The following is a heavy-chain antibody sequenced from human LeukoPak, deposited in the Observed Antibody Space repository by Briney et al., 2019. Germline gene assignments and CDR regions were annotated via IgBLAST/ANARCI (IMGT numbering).Heavy chain of an antibody. CDR1: GGSISSYY. D-gene: IGHD4-23*01. V-gene: IGHV4-59*01. CDR2: IYYSGST. CDR3: ARAIPSDYGGNGGDY. J-gene: IGHJ4*02. Sequence: SETLSLTCTVSGGSISSYYWSWIRQPPGKGLEWIGYIYYSGSTNYNPSLKSRVTISVDTSKNQFSLKLSSVTAADTAVYYCARAIPSDYGGNGGDYWGQGTLVTVSS.